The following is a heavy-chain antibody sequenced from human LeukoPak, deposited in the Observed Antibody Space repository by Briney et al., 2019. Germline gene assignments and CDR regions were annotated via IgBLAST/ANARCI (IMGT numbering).Heavy chain of an antibody. CDR2: INPNTGRT. D-gene: IGHD3-22*01. CDR1: GYTFSGYY. V-gene: IGHV1-2*02. Sequence: ASVKVSCKASGYTFSGYYMHWVRQAPGQGLEWMGWINPNTGRTNYAQNFQGRVTMTSDTSISTAYMELNSLKSDDTAVYYCARGTYYDSSGYSGVRLFDYWGQGTLLTVSS. J-gene: IGHJ4*02. CDR3: ARGTYYDSSGYSGVRLFDY.